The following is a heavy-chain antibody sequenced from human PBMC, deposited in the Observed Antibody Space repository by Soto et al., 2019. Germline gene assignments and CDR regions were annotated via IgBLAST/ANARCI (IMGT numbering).Heavy chain of an antibody. J-gene: IGHJ4*02. Sequence: EVQLVESGGGLVQPGGSLRLSCAASGFTFSSYSMNWVRQAPGKGLEWLSYISSSISTMHYADSVKGRFTISRDNAKNSLYLQRNSLRDEDTAVYDCAREVRDTAVADFDYWGQGTLVTVSS. D-gene: IGHD5-18*01. CDR1: GFTFSSYS. CDR3: AREVRDTAVADFDY. CDR2: ISSSISTM. V-gene: IGHV3-48*02.